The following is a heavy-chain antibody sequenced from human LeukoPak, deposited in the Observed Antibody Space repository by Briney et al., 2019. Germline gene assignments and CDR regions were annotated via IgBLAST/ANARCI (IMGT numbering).Heavy chain of an antibody. D-gene: IGHD2-2*01. CDR3: ARVGYCSSTSCYLYYGMDV. CDR1: GFTFTSSA. V-gene: IGHV1-8*02. Sequence: ASVKVSCKASGFTFTSSAVQWVRQATGQGLEWMGWMNPNSGNTGYAQKFQGRVTMTRNTSISTAYMELSSLRSEDTAVYYCARVGYCSSTSCYLYYGMDVWGQGTTVTVSS. J-gene: IGHJ6*02. CDR2: MNPNSGNT.